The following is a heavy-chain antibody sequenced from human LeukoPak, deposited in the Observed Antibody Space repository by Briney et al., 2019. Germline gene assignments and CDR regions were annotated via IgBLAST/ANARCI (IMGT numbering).Heavy chain of an antibody. D-gene: IGHD6-19*01. CDR1: GFTFGAYY. CDR2: IKQDGSEK. V-gene: IGHV3-7*03. Sequence: GGSLRLSCAASGFTFGAYYMTWVRQAPGKGLEWVANIKQDGSEKYYVDSVKGRFTISRDNANNSLYLQMNSLRAEDTAVYYCAKMSGIAVAAIWISYFDYWGQGTLVTVSS. CDR3: AKMSGIAVAAIWISYFDY. J-gene: IGHJ4*02.